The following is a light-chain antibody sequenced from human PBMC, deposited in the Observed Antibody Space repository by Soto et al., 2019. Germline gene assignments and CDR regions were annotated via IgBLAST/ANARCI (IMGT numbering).Light chain of an antibody. Sequence: EIVMTQSPATLSVSAGERATLSCRAGQGVTTNFAWYQQKSGQSPRLLIYDVSNRATGVPARFSGSGSETDFTLTISGLRSEHSAVYFCQQYNNWPFSFGQGTRLEIK. J-gene: IGKJ5*01. V-gene: IGKV3-15*01. CDR1: QGVTTN. CDR2: DVS. CDR3: QQYNNWPFS.